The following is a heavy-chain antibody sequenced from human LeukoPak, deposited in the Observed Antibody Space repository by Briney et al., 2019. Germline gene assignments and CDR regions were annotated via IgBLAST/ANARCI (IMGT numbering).Heavy chain of an antibody. J-gene: IGHJ6*02. CDR2: TYYRSKWYH. CDR3: ARDHRYGMDV. CDR1: GDSVSSNSAA. Sequence: SQTLSLTCAISGDSVSSNSAAWNWIRQSPSRGLEWLGRTYYRSKWYHDYAGSVKSRIIVNPDTSKNHFSLQLNSVTPEDTAVYYCARDHRYGMDVWGQGTTATVSS. V-gene: IGHV6-1*01.